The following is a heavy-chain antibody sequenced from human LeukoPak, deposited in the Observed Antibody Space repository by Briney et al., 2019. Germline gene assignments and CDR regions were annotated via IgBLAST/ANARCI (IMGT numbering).Heavy chain of an antibody. V-gene: IGHV4-34*01. Sequence: SETLSLTCAVHGGSFSCYYWCGIRQPPGKGLEWIGEINHSGSTNYNPSLKSRVTISVDTSKNQFSLKLSSVTAADTALYYRARVRNLDAFDIWGQGTMVTVSS. J-gene: IGHJ3*02. D-gene: IGHD1-14*01. CDR1: GGSFSCYY. CDR3: ARVRNLDAFDI. CDR2: INHSGST.